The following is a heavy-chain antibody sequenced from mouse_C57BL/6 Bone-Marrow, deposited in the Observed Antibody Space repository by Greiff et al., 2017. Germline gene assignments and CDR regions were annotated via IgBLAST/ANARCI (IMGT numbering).Heavy chain of an antibody. V-gene: IGHV1-69*01. Sequence: VQLQQPGAELVMPGASVKLSCKASGYTFTSYWMHWVKQRPGQGLEWIGEIDPSDSYTNYNQKFKGKSTLTVDKSSSTAYMQLSGLTSEDSAVYYCARDFFDVWGTGTTVTVSS. CDR3: ARDFFDV. J-gene: IGHJ1*03. CDR2: IDPSDSYT. CDR1: GYTFTSYW.